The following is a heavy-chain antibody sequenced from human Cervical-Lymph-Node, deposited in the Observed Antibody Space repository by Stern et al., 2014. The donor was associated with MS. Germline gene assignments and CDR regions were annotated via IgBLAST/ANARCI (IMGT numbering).Heavy chain of an antibody. J-gene: IGHJ4*02. CDR3: ARIPRGYRYDRSYFDY. D-gene: IGHD5-18*01. Sequence: VQLVESGGGLVKPGGSLRLSCAASGFTFSNHYMSWIRQAPGKGLDWVSYITSSSTYTNYADSVKGRFTISRDNAKNSLYLQMNSLRVEDTAVYYCARIPRGYRYDRSYFDYWGQGTLVTVSS. CDR1: GFTFSNHY. CDR2: ITSSSTYT. V-gene: IGHV3-11*06.